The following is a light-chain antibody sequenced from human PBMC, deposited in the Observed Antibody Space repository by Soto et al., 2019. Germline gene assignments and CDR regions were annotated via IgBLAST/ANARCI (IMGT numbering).Light chain of an antibody. CDR2: EAS. CDR1: QAISKD. Sequence: DIQMTQSPSSLSASVGDRVTMTCRASQAISKDLNWYQQKPGKAPKLLMFEASNLQTGVSSRFSGSGSGTDFTLTINSLQPEGFATYYCQQYYYLPYTFGQGTTLEI. V-gene: IGKV1-33*01. J-gene: IGKJ2*01. CDR3: QQYYYLPYT.